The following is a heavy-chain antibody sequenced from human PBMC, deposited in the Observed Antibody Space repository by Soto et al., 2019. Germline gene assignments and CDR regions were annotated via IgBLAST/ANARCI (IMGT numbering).Heavy chain of an antibody. V-gene: IGHV3-30*18. CDR1: GFTFNNYG. CDR2: ISYDGSDK. CDR3: AKDLYSGYDFFFDY. Sequence: PGGSLRLSCAASGFTFNNYGMHWVRQAPGKGLEWVAIISYDGSDKSYADSVKGRFTISRDNSKNTLYLQMNSLRPEDTAVYYWAKDLYSGYDFFFDYWGQGTLVTVSS. D-gene: IGHD5-12*01. J-gene: IGHJ4*02.